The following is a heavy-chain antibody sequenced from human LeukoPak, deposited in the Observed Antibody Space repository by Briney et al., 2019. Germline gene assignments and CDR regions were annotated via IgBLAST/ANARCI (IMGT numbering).Heavy chain of an antibody. J-gene: IGHJ4*02. D-gene: IGHD3-3*01. V-gene: IGHV3-30*18. CDR1: GFSFGDYA. Sequence: GGSLRLSCSASGFSFGDYATHWVRQAPGKGLEWVAVMFFRGNTKHYAEFVKGRFTISRDNSKNTLYLQMNSLITEDTAVYYCAKGITIFGVVAEGFHHWGQGSLVTVSS. CDR2: MFFRGNTK. CDR3: AKGITIFGVVAEGFHH.